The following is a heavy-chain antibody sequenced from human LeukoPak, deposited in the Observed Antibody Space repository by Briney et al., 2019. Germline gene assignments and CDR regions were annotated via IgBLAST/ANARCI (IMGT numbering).Heavy chain of an antibody. CDR2: ISGSGGNI. V-gene: IGHV3-48*03. Sequence: GGSLRLSCAAYGFTFSSYEMTWVRQAPGKGLEWLSYISGSGGNIYYADSVKGRFTISRDNVKNSLYLQMNSLRVEDTAVYYCAGKRYWGQGTLVIVSS. CDR1: GFTFSSYE. CDR3: AGKRY. J-gene: IGHJ4*02.